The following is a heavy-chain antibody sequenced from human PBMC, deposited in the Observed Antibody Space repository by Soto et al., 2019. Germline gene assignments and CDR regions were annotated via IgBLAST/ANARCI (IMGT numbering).Heavy chain of an antibody. V-gene: IGHV1-69*13. CDR2: SIPIFGTA. J-gene: IGHJ6*02. Sequence: GASEKVSCKASGGTFNNYPITWVRQAPGEGLEWMGGSIPIFGTANYAQKFQGRVTISVDESTSTAYMELSSLRSEDTAVYYCARGRGYSGDDHYYYFDMDVWGQGTTVTVS. CDR3: ARGRGYSGDDHYYYFDMDV. D-gene: IGHD5-12*01. CDR1: GGTFNNYP.